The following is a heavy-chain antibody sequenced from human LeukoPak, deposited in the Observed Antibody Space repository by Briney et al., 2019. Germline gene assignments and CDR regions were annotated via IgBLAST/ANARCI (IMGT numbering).Heavy chain of an antibody. D-gene: IGHD6-6*01. CDR1: GGSISSGDYY. V-gene: IGHV4-30-4*01. CDR2: IYYSGST. CDR3: ARDPHSSSSGRIRGLWTTS. Sequence: PSQTLSLTCTVSGGSISSGDYYWSWIRQPPGKGLEWIGYIYYSGSTYYNPSLKSRVTISVDTSKNQFSLRLSSVTAADTAVYYWARDPHSSSSGRIRGLWTTSWGQGTLVTVSS. J-gene: IGHJ4*02.